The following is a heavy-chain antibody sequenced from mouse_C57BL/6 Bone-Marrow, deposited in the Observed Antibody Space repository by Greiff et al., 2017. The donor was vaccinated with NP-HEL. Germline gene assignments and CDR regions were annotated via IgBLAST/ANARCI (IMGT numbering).Heavy chain of an antibody. CDR1: GYTFTSYG. Sequence: VQLQQPGAELARPGASVKLSCKASGYTFTSYGISWVKQRTGQGLEWIGEIYPRSGNTYYNEKFKGKATLTADKSSSTAYMELRSLTSEDSAVYFCARSYYYGSSWAMDYWGQGTSVTVSS. D-gene: IGHD1-1*01. CDR3: ARSYYYGSSWAMDY. J-gene: IGHJ4*01. V-gene: IGHV1-81*01. CDR2: IYPRSGNT.